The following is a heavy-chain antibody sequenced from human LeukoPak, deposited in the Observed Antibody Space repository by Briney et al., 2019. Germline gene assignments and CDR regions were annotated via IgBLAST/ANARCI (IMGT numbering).Heavy chain of an antibody. J-gene: IGHJ4*02. Sequence: PGGSLRLSCAASGFTVSSNYMSWVRQAPGKGLEWVAVISYDGSNKYYADSVKGRFTISRDNSKNTLYLQMNSLRAEDTAVYYCARGTDYYDSSGYWNYWGQGTLVTVSS. CDR1: GFTVSSNY. D-gene: IGHD3-22*01. CDR3: ARGTDYYDSSGYWNY. CDR2: ISYDGSNK. V-gene: IGHV3-30-3*01.